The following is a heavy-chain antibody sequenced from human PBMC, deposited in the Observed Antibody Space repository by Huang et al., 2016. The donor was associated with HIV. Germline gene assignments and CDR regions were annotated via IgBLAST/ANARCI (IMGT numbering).Heavy chain of an antibody. CDR1: GASFTTYF. V-gene: IGHV4-34*02. D-gene: IGHD3-3*01. CDR2: IKPVGPS. Sequence: QVRLEQWGEGVVKPSDTLSLTCAVYGASFTTYFWSWIRQSPVKGLQGIGEIKPVGPSNFNPVFQSRVSMSVDTPTNQFSLSLRDRTAADAAIYYCARLPTPSYYDTWSLSPVEEDFFYFNMDLWGRGTPVIVSS. J-gene: IGHJ6*03. CDR3: ARLPTPSYYDTWSLSPVEEDFFYFNMDL.